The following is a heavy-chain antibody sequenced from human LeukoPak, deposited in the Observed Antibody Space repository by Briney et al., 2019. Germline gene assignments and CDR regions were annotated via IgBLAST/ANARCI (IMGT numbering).Heavy chain of an antibody. J-gene: IGHJ4*02. CDR3: AAYSSSWRTIDY. V-gene: IGHV3-48*01. Sequence: GESLKISCKGSGYTFTSHWIAWVRQMPGKGLEWVSYIDTGTSTIYYADSVKGRFTISKDNAKNTLYLQMNSLRAEDTAVYYCAAYSSSWRTIDYWGQGTLVTVFS. D-gene: IGHD6-13*01. CDR2: IDTGTSTI. CDR1: GYTFTSHW.